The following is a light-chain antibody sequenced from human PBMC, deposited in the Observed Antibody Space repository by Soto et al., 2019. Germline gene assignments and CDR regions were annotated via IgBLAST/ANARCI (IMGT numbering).Light chain of an antibody. CDR3: CSYTSTSTLYV. V-gene: IGLV2-11*01. J-gene: IGLJ1*01. Sequence: QSVLTQPSSVSGSPGQSVTISCTGTSSDVGGYDYVSWYQQRPGKAPKLLIYDVTKRPSGVPDRFSGSKSGNTASLTISGLQAEDEADFYCCSYTSTSTLYVFGTGTKVTVL. CDR1: SSDVGGYDY. CDR2: DVT.